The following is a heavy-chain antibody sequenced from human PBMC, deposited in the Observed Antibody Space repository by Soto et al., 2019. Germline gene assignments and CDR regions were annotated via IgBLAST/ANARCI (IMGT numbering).Heavy chain of an antibody. CDR1: GFTFSSYS. V-gene: IGHV3-21*01. J-gene: IGHJ5*02. Sequence: PGGSLRLSCAASGFTFSSYSMNWVRQAPGKGLEWVSSISGSSSYIYYADSVKGRFTISRDNANNSLYLQMNSPRAEDTPVYYCARDDGSGRYYPTNWFDPWGQGTLLTVSS. D-gene: IGHD3-10*01. CDR3: ARDDGSGRYYPTNWFDP. CDR2: ISGSSSYI.